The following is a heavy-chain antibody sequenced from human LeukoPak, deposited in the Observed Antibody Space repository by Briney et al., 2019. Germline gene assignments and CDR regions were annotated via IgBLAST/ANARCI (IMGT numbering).Heavy chain of an antibody. Sequence: SETLSLTCTVSGDSISSSSYYWGWIRLSPGKGLEWLGSVYYRGFTYYNPSLKSRVTISVDTSKNQFSLKLSSVTAADTAVYYCARAPSEYSSSAFDYWGQGTLVTVSS. CDR2: VYYRGFT. V-gene: IGHV4-39*07. CDR1: GDSISSSSYY. J-gene: IGHJ4*02. D-gene: IGHD6-6*01. CDR3: ARAPSEYSSSAFDY.